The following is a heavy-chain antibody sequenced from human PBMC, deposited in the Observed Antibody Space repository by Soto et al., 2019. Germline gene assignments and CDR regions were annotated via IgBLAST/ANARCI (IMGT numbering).Heavy chain of an antibody. CDR1: GGGFSDYQ. V-gene: IGHV4-34*01. Sequence: PSESLSLAGAVNGGGFSDYQRSWVRQTPGRGLEWLGAVSHSGSTRYDPSLKSRVTISIDTSKSQFSLKLSSVSAADTAMYYCARGLQRRFGGYKRLGYHGMDVWGQGTTVTVAS. D-gene: IGHD5-12*01. J-gene: IGHJ6*02. CDR2: VSHSGST. CDR3: ARGLQRRFGGYKRLGYHGMDV.